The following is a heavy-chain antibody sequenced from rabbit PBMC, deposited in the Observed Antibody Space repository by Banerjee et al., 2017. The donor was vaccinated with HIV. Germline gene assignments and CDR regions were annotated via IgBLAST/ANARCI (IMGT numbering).Heavy chain of an antibody. CDR1: GVSFSSNYY. J-gene: IGHJ4*01. D-gene: IGHD1-1*01. V-gene: IGHV1S40*01. CDR2: IDAGSGGFT. CDR3: ARDLDGVIGWNFGW. Sequence: QSLEESGGDLVKPGASLTLTCTASGVSFSSNYYMCWVRQAPGKGLEWIACIDAGSGGFTYFANWAKGRFTCSKTSSTTVTLQMTSLTAADTATYFCARDLDGVIGWNFGWWGPGTLVTVS.